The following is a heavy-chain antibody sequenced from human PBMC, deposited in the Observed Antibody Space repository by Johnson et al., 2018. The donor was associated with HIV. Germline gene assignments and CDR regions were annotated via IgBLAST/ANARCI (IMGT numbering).Heavy chain of an antibody. J-gene: IGHJ3*02. D-gene: IGHD3-10*01. CDR1: GFTFRSYA. CDR2: ISYAGRNK. CDR3: ARGVDVAFDI. Sequence: QVQLVESGGGVVQPGRSLRLSCAASGFTFRSYAMHWVRQAPGKGLEWVAVISYAGRNKYYADSVKGRFTISRDNAKNTLYLQMNSLRAEDTAVYYCARGVDVAFDIWGQGTMVTVSS. V-gene: IGHV3-30*04.